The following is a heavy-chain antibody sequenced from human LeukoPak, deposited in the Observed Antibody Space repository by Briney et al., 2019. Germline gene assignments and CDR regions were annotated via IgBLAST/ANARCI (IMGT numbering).Heavy chain of an antibody. CDR1: GFTFSSYA. CDR2: ISYDGSNK. J-gene: IGHJ6*03. V-gene: IGHV3-30*04. CDR3: ARDFDGDYYYYYMDV. D-gene: IGHD3-9*01. Sequence: GGSLRLSCAASGFTFSSYAMHWVRQAPGKGLEWVAVISYDGSNKYNADSVKGRFTISRDNSKNTLYLQMNSLRAEDTAVYYCARDFDGDYYYYYMDVWGKGTTVTVSS.